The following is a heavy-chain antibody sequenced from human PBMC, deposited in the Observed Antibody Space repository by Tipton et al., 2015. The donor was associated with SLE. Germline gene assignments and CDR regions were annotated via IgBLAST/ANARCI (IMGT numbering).Heavy chain of an antibody. CDR1: GFTFSSYE. CDR3: AREGVDYYYMDV. V-gene: IGHV3-21*01. J-gene: IGHJ6*03. Sequence: GSLRLSCAASGFTFSSYEMNWVRQAPGKGLEWVSSISSSSSYIYYADSVKGRFTISGDNAKNSLYLQMNSLRAEDTAVYYCAREGVDYYYMDVWGKGTTVTVSS. CDR2: ISSSSSYI. D-gene: IGHD2-15*01.